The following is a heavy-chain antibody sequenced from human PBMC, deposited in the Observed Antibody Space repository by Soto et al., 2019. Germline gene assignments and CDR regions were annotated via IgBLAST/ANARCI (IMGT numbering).Heavy chain of an antibody. CDR2: INVGSGNT. D-gene: IGHD3-10*01. J-gene: IGHJ4*02. V-gene: IGHV1-3*01. Sequence: QVQLVQSGAEVKRPGASVKVSCKSSGNSFVTYAIHWVRQAPGQRLQWMGWINVGSGNTKYAQDFQGRVTFTRDTAATTTFMELSSLRSEDAAVYYCARVPPWGDSVSFYIQHYDSWGQGTLVTVSS. CDR3: ARVPPWGDSVSFYIQHYDS. CDR1: GNSFVTYA.